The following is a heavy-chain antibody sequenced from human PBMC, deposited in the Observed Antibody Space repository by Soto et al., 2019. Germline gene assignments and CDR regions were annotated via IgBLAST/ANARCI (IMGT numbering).Heavy chain of an antibody. V-gene: IGHV1-18*01. CDR1: GYTFTRYG. Sequence: ASVKVSCKASGYTFTRYGFSWVRQAPGQGLDWIGWITVDNGNTKHTERVTEKLQGRVAMTKDTSTSTAYLELRSLTSGDTAVYYCAKDLGWFGRGGGCNTKGGNYGLAVWGQGTTVTAPS. CDR3: AKDLGWFGRGGGCNTKGGNYGLAV. CDR2: ITVDNGNT. D-gene: IGHD3-10*01. J-gene: IGHJ6*02.